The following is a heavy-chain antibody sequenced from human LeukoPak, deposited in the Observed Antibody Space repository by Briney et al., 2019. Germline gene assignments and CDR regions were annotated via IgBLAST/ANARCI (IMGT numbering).Heavy chain of an antibody. J-gene: IGHJ4*02. Sequence: GGSLRLSCTASGFTFGDYAMSWVRQAPGKGLEWVGFIRSKPYGGTTEYAASVKGRFTISRDDSKSVAYLQMNSLKAEDTAVYYCTASMIVVVIDYWGQGTLVTVSS. D-gene: IGHD3-22*01. CDR2: IRSKPYGGTT. CDR1: GFTFGDYA. CDR3: TASMIVVVIDY. V-gene: IGHV3-49*04.